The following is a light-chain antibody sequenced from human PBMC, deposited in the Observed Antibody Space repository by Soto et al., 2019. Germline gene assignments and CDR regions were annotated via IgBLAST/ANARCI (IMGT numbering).Light chain of an antibody. CDR2: GAS. J-gene: IGKJ1*01. CDR1: QSVSTNY. V-gene: IGKV3-20*01. Sequence: EIVLTQSPGTLSLSPGERATLSCRASQSVSTNYLAWYQQSPGQAPRLLIYGASNRATGIPDRFSGSGSGTVFTLTISRLEPEDFAVYYCQQYVSSDTFGQRTKLDIK. CDR3: QQYVSSDT.